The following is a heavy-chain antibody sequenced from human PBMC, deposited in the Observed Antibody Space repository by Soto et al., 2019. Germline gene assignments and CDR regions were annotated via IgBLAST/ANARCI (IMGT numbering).Heavy chain of an antibody. J-gene: IGHJ4*02. D-gene: IGHD6-19*01. CDR2: IYYSGST. CDR3: ARVSPSYSTGWYYFDY. V-gene: IGHV4-39*01. CDR1: SASISSSSYT. Sequence: SETLSLTCTVSSASISSSSYTWGWIRQPPGKGLEWIGSIYYSGSTYYNPSLNSRVTVSVDTSKNQFSLKVTSVTAADTAVYYCARVSPSYSTGWYYFDYWGQGTLVTVSS.